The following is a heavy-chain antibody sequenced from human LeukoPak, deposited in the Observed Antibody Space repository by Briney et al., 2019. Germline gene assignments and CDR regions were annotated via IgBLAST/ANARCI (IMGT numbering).Heavy chain of an antibody. CDR2: ISSSGSTI. Sequence: GGSLRLSCAASGFTFSSYSMNWVRQAPGKGLEWVSYISSSGSTIYYADSVKGRFTISRGNAKNSLYLQMNSLRAEDTAVYYCARETDYYDSSGYQTHGAFDIWGQGTMVTVSS. V-gene: IGHV3-48*04. CDR1: GFTFSSYS. CDR3: ARETDYYDSSGYQTHGAFDI. J-gene: IGHJ3*02. D-gene: IGHD3-22*01.